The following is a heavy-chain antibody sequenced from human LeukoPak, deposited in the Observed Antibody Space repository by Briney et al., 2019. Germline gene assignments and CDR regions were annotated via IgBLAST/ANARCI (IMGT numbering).Heavy chain of an antibody. Sequence: QAGGSLRLSRAASGFSFNSYWMAWVRQARGTGLEWVSTIAASGGATYYAASVEGRFTISRDNSKNTFYLQMNSLRAEDTAVYYCAKGSGSGWYGWFAPWGQGTLVTVS. CDR1: GFSFNSYW. CDR2: IAASGGAT. D-gene: IGHD6-19*01. V-gene: IGHV3-23*01. J-gene: IGHJ5*02. CDR3: AKGSGSGWYGWFAP.